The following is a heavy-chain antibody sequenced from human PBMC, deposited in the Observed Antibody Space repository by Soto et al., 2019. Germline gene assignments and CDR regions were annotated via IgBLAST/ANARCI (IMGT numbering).Heavy chain of an antibody. CDR3: AKDTGYYGSGSYYPIFDY. Sequence: HPGGSLRLSCAASGFTFSSYAMSWVRQAPGKGLEWVSAISGSGGSTYYADSVKGRFTISRDNSKNTLYLQMNSLRAEDTAVYYCAKDTGYYGSGSYYPIFDYWGQGTLVTVS. V-gene: IGHV3-23*01. J-gene: IGHJ4*02. CDR2: ISGSGGST. CDR1: GFTFSSYA. D-gene: IGHD3-10*01.